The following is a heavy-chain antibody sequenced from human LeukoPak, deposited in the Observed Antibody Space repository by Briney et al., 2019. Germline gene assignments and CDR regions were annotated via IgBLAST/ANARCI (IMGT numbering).Heavy chain of an antibody. D-gene: IGHD1/OR15-1a*01. CDR1: GGSISSYY. V-gene: IGHV4-59*01. CDR2: IYYSGST. CDR3: ARGTGGWYFDL. J-gene: IGHJ2*01. Sequence: SETLSLTCTVSGGSISSYYWSWIRQPPGRGLEWIGYIYYSGSTNYNPSLKSRVTISIDTSKNQFSLKLTSVTAADTAVYYCARGTGGWYFDLWGRGTLVTVSS.